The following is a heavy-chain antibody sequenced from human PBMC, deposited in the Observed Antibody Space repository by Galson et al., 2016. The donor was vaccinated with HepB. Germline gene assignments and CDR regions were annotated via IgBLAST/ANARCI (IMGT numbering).Heavy chain of an antibody. CDR1: GFSFSNYG. J-gene: IGHJ4*02. V-gene: IGHV3-30*03. D-gene: IGHD1-26*01. Sequence: SLRLSCAASGFSFSNYGMHWVRQAPGKGLEWVAVVSSCGTTQYYADSVKGRFTLSRDNSKSTLYLQMDSLRMYATAVYYCAREGGTSGTYRYSFDYWGQGTLVTVSS. CDR3: AREGGTSGTYRYSFDY. CDR2: VSSCGTTQ.